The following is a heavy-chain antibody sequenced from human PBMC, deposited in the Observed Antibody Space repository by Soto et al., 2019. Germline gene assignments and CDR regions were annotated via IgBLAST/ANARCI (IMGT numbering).Heavy chain of an antibody. CDR1: GFTFSNSA. V-gene: IGHV3-23*01. Sequence: PGGSLRLSCAASGFTFSNSAMSWVRQAPGKGLEWVSAISGSGVGTYYADSVKGRFSISRDNSKNTLYLQLDSLRGDDTAVYYCAKEGLYSSDYYGNWDYWRQGTLVTVSS. J-gene: IGHJ4*02. CDR2: ISGSGVGT. D-gene: IGHD6-19*01. CDR3: AKEGLYSSDYYGNWDY.